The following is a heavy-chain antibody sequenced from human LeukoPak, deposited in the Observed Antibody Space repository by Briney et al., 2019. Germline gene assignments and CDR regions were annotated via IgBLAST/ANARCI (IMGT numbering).Heavy chain of an antibody. CDR3: ARGRSGYSYGQAPYDY. D-gene: IGHD5-18*01. CDR1: VGTFSSYA. V-gene: IGHV1-69*05. Sequence: SVKVSCKASVGTFSSYAISWVRQAPGQGLEWMGGIIPIFGTANYAQKFQGRVTITTDESTSTAYIELSSLRSEDTAVYYCARGRSGYSYGQAPYDYWGQGTLVTVSS. J-gene: IGHJ4*02. CDR2: IIPIFGTA.